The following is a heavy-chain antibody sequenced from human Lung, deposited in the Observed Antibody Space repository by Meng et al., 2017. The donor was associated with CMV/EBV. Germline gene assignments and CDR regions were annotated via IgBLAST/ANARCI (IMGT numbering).Heavy chain of an antibody. CDR3: ARATTLVRGYVVPYYYGMDA. Sequence: SETXSLTCTVSIDSHRSDYWSWVQLPPGKGLEWIAYIYRSGTTNYNPSLRSRVSISLDRSNNRLSLELESVTAADTAIYSCARATTLVRGYVVPYYYGMDAWXQGTXVTVSS. CDR1: IDSHRSDY. D-gene: IGHD3-10*01. CDR2: IYRSGTT. J-gene: IGHJ6*02. V-gene: IGHV4-59*01.